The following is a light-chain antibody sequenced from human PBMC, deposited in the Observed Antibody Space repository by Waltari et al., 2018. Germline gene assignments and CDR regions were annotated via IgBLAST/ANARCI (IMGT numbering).Light chain of an antibody. CDR1: NSDVGAYNS. Sequence: QSVLTQPPSATGSPGQSVTISSTGTNSDVGAYNSFPWYQQHPGKVPKLLIYEVTKRPSGVPDRFSGSKSGTSASLAISGLRSEDEGDYYCAAWDDTLSHWVFGGGTKLTVL. CDR3: AAWDDTLSHWV. J-gene: IGLJ3*02. CDR2: EVT. V-gene: IGLV2-8*01.